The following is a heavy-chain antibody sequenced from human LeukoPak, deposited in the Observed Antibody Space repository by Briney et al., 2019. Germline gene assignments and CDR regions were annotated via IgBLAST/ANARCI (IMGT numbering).Heavy chain of an antibody. CDR3: ARVDYGDRRAFDI. J-gene: IGHJ3*02. D-gene: IGHD4-17*01. V-gene: IGHV3-21*01. CDR2: ISSSSSYI. CDR1: GFTFSSYS. Sequence: GGSLRLSCVASGFTFSSYSMNWVRQAPGKGLEWVSSISSSSSYIYYADSVKGRFTISRDNAKNSLYLQMNSQRAEDTAVYYCARVDYGDRRAFDIWGQGTMVTVSS.